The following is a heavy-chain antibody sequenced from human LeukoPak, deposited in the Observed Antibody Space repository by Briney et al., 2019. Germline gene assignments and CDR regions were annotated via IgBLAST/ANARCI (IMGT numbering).Heavy chain of an antibody. CDR2: IYSGGST. Sequence: PGGSLRLSCAASGFTVSSNYMSWVRQAPGKGLEWVSVIYSGGSTYYADSVKGRFTISRDNSKNTLYLQMNSLRAEDTAVYYCARVSPSDDSPDNWGKGPLVPVPS. CDR1: GFTVSSNY. D-gene: IGHD3-22*01. V-gene: IGHV3-66*01. J-gene: IGHJ4*02. CDR3: ARVSPSDDSPDN.